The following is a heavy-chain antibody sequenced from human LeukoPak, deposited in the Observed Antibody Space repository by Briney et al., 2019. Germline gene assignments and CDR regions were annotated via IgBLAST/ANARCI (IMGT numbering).Heavy chain of an antibody. CDR2: FYNVGST. Sequence: SETLSLTPAVSVGSLGSSNWWGWVGQPPGKGLDWIGEFYNVGSTNNNPSLSSGVTISVDKSKNQFSLNLSSVSAADTAVYYCARITGTRSYGHKRFDSWGQGTLVTVSS. CDR1: VGSLGSSNW. CDR3: ARITGTRSYGHKRFDS. J-gene: IGHJ5*01. D-gene: IGHD5-18*01. V-gene: IGHV4-4*02.